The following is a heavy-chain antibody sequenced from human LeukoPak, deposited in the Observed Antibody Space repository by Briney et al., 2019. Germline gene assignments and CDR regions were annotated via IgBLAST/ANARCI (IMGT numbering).Heavy chain of an antibody. CDR1: GDSISTSNSY. CDR2: IYYSGNT. J-gene: IGHJ6*03. V-gene: IGHV4-39*07. CDR3: ARDRSYYMDV. Sequence: SETLSLTCTVSGDSISTSNSYWGWIRQPPGKGLEWIGSIYYSGNTYYNASLKSRVTISEDTSKNQFSLKLSSVTAADTAVYYCARDRSYYMDVWGKGTTVTISS.